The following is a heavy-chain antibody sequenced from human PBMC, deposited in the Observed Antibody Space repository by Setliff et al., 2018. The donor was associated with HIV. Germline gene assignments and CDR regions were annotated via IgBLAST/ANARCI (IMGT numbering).Heavy chain of an antibody. Sequence: SETLSLTCAVYGGSFSGYYWSWIRQPPGKGLEWIGEIIHTGSTNYNPSLKSRVTISVDTSKNRFSLRLSSVTAADTAVYYCARGRSCSSSSCYLVYYYYYGMDVWGHGSTVTVSS. V-gene: IGHV4-34*01. CDR1: GGSFSGYY. D-gene: IGHD2-2*01. J-gene: IGHJ6*02. CDR2: IIHTGST. CDR3: ARGRSCSSSSCYLVYYYYYGMDV.